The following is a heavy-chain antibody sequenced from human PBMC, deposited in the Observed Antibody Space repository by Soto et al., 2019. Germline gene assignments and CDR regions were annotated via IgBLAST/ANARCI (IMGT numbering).Heavy chain of an antibody. CDR3: ARDLLDCTPCYYYGMDV. CDR2: IYYSGST. J-gene: IGHJ6*02. D-gene: IGHD2-8*01. V-gene: IGHV4-31*03. CDR1: GGSISSGGYY. Sequence: SLTCTVSGGSISSGGYYWSWIRQHPGKGLEWIGYIYYSGSTYYNPSLKSRVTISVDTSKNQFSLKLSSVTAADTAVYYCARDLLDCTPCYYYGMDVWGQGTTVTVSS.